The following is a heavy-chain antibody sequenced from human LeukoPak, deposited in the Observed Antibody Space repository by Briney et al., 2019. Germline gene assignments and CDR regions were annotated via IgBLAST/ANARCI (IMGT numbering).Heavy chain of an antibody. J-gene: IGHJ4*02. CDR3: TRRIAGSGWYLGDY. D-gene: IGHD6-19*01. CDR2: IRSKANSYAT. V-gene: IGHV3-73*01. Sequence: GGSLPLSCPSTGFAFSWSPLHWVRQASGKGLEWVGRIRSKANSYATAYAASVKGRFTISRDDSKNTAYLQMNSLKTEDTAVYYCTRRIAGSGWYLGDYWGQGTLVTVSS. CDR1: GFAFSWSP.